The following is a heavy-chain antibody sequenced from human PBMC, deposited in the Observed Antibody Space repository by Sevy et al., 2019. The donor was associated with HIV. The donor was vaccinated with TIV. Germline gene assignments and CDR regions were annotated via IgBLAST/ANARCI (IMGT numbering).Heavy chain of an antibody. CDR2: IKSKPDGGTT. Sequence: GGSLRLPCVASGFTFTYAWMSWVRQAPGKGLEWIGRIKSKPDGGTTDDAAPVKGRFTISRDDSKNTLYLQMNNLKTEDTAVYYCSTDPIILLLVTDGMDVWGQGTTVTVSS. J-gene: IGHJ6*02. D-gene: IGHD2-8*01. CDR3: STDPIILLLVTDGMDV. V-gene: IGHV3-15*01. CDR1: GFTFTYAW.